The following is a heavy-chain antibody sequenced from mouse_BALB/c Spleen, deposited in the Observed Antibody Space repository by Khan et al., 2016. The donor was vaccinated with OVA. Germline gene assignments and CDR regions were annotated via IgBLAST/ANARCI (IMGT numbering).Heavy chain of an antibody. V-gene: IGHV9-4*02. D-gene: IGHD2-14*01. CDR1: GYTFTTAG. Sequence: QIQLVQSGPELKKPGETVRISCKASGYTFTTAGIQWVQKMPGKGLKWIGWINTHSGVPKYAEDFKGRFAFSLEISVSTAYLQITNLKNEDTATYFWARGGAAYNRNDGGAMEYWGQGTSVTVSS. J-gene: IGHJ4*01. CDR2: INTHSGVP. CDR3: ARGGAAYNRNDGGAMEY.